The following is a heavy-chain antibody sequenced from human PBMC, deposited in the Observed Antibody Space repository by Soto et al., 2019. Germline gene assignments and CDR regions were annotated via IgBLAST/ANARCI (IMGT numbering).Heavy chain of an antibody. CDR3: AKYCSSDVCFDY. Sequence: PGGSLRLSCASSGLTFSSCSMNWVRQAPGKGLEWVSFVSGSGDTKYYADSVKGRFTISRDNAKNSLYPQMSSLRDEDTAVYYCAKYCSSDVCFDYWGQGTLVTVSS. D-gene: IGHD2-8*01. J-gene: IGHJ4*02. CDR2: VSGSGDTK. CDR1: GLTFSSCS. V-gene: IGHV3-48*02.